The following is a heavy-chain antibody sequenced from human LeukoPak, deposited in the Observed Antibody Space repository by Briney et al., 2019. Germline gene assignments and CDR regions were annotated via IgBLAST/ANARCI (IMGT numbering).Heavy chain of an antibody. CDR1: GFTFDDYA. J-gene: IGHJ3*02. V-gene: IGHV3-9*03. Sequence: GGSLRLSCAASGFTFDDYAMHWVRQAPGKGLEWVSGISWNSGSIGYADSVKGRFTISRDNAKNSLYLQMNSLRAEDMALYYCALSERLHQAAFDIWGQGTMVTVSS. D-gene: IGHD6-25*01. CDR3: ALSERLHQAAFDI. CDR2: ISWNSGSI.